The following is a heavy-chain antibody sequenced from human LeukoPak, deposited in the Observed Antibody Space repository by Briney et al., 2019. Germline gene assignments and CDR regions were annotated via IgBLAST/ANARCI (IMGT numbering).Heavy chain of an antibody. CDR3: ARTYYYGSGSIYYFDY. D-gene: IGHD3-10*01. CDR2: IYYSGST. J-gene: IGHJ4*02. CDR1: GGSISSYY. Sequence: PSETLSLTCTVSGGSISSYYWSWIRQPPGKGLEWIGYIYYSGSTNYNPSLKSRVTISVDTSKNQFSLKLSSVTAADTAVYYCARTYYYGSGSIYYFDYWGQGTLVTVPS. V-gene: IGHV4-59*01.